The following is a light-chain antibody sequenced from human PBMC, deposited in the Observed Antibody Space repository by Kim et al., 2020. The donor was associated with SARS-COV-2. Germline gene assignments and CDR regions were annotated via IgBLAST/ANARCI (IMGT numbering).Light chain of an antibody. V-gene: IGKV1-5*03. CDR3: KQDGTYWT. CDR1: QSVDGW. Sequence: DIQMTQSPSTLSAFVGDRVTMTCRASQSVDGWLAWYQQKPGKAPRLLIYQASKLASGVPSRFSGGGSGTDFTLTVSKLQSDVSAVHCGKQDGTYWTFGAGTRVEIK. CDR2: QAS. J-gene: IGKJ1*01.